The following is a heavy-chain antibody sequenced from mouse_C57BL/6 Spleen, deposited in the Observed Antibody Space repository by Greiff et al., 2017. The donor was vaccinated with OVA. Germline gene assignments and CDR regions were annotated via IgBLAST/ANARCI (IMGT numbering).Heavy chain of an antibody. V-gene: IGHV5-12*01. CDR2: ISNGGGST. D-gene: IGHD4-1*01. CDR1: GFTFSDYY. Sequence: DVMLVESGGGLVQPGGSLKLSCAASGFTFSDYYMYWVRQTPEKRLEWVAYISNGGGSTYYPDTVKGRFTISRDNAKNTLYLQMSRLKSEDTAMYYCARNWDDYAMDYWGQGTSVTVSS. CDR3: ARNWDDYAMDY. J-gene: IGHJ4*01.